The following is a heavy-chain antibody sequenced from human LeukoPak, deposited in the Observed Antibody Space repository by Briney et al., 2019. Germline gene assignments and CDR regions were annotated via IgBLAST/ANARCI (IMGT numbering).Heavy chain of an antibody. V-gene: IGHV4-34*01. CDR1: GGSFSGYY. J-gene: IGHJ4*02. CDR3: AGGHGFNRY. D-gene: IGHD1-14*01. Sequence: SETLSLTCAVYGGSFSGYYWSWIRQPPGKGLEWIGEINHSGSTNYNPSLKSRVTISVDTSKNQFSLKLSSVTAADTAVYYCAGGHGFNRYWGQGTLVTVSS. CDR2: INHSGST.